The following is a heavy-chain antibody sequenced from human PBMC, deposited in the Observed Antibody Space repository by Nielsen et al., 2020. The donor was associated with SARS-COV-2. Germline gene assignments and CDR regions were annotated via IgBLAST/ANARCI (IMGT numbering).Heavy chain of an antibody. D-gene: IGHD3-3*01. Sequence: WIRQPPGKGLEWIGYIYYSGSTNYNPSLKSRVTISVDTSKNQFSLKLSSVTAADTAVYYCARLRAFGVVITYGMDVWGQGTTVTVSS. J-gene: IGHJ6*02. V-gene: IGHV4-59*08. CDR2: IYYSGST. CDR3: ARLRAFGVVITYGMDV.